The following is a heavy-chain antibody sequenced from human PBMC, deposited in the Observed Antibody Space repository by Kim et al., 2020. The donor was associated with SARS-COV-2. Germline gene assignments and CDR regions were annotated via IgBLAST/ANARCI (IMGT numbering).Heavy chain of an antibody. Sequence: WETLSLTCTVSGGSISSRSYYWGWIRQPPGQGLEWIGSISYRVNTYYNPSLQSRVTISVDASKNQFSLKLSSVTAAATGVYSGASDDGSSWYNTFDCWG. CDR1: GGSISSRSYY. V-gene: IGHV4-39*01. D-gene: IGHD6-13*01. CDR3: ASDDGSSWYNTFDC. CDR2: ISYRVNT. J-gene: IGHJ4*01.